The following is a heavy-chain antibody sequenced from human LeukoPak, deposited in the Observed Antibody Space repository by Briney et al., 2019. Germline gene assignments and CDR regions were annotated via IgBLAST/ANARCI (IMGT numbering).Heavy chain of an antibody. D-gene: IGHD2-2*01. Sequence: SVKVSCKASGGTFSSYAISWVRQAPGQGLEWMGGIIPIFGTANYAQKFQGRVTITTDESTSTAYMELSSLRSEDTAVYYCAIWEYCSSTSCWYDAFDIWGQGTMVTVSS. J-gene: IGHJ3*02. CDR1: GGTFSSYA. CDR2: IIPIFGTA. CDR3: AIWEYCSSTSCWYDAFDI. V-gene: IGHV1-69*05.